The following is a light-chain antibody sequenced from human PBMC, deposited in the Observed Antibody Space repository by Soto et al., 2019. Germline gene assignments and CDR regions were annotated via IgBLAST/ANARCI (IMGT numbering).Light chain of an antibody. CDR1: QSVSSSY. V-gene: IGKV3-20*01. CDR3: QQYGSSPLT. CDR2: GAS. J-gene: IGKJ4*02. Sequence: EIVLTQSPGTLSFSPGERATLSCRASQSVSSSYLAWSQQKPGQAPRLLLHGASSRATGIPDRFSGSGSGTDFTLTISRLEREDFAVYYCQQYGSSPLTFGGGTNVEIK.